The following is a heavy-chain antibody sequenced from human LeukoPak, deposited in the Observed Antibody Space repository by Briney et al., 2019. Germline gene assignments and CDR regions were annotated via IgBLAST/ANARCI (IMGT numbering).Heavy chain of an antibody. V-gene: IGHV3-66*01. Sequence: GGSLRLSCAASGFTFTDHWMNWVRQAPGKGLEWVSVIYSGGRTYYADSVKGRFTISRDNSKNTLYLQMNSLRAEDPAVYYCARESNSGYYLSYWGQGTLVTVSS. CDR1: GFTFTDHW. CDR2: IYSGGRT. D-gene: IGHD3-22*01. J-gene: IGHJ4*02. CDR3: ARESNSGYYLSY.